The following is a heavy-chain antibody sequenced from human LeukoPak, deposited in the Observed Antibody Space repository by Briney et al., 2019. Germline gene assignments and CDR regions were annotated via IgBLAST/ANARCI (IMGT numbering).Heavy chain of an antibody. J-gene: IGHJ6*02. Sequence: GGSLRLSCAASGFIFTRYAMSWVRQAPGKGLEWVSTISGSGGSTYYADSVKGRFTISRDNSKNTLYLQMNSLRAEDTAVYYCAKGIRLQYYYYAMDVWGQGTTVTVSS. CDR1: GFIFTRYA. V-gene: IGHV3-23*01. CDR3: AKGIRLQYYYYAMDV. CDR2: ISGSGGST. D-gene: IGHD4-11*01.